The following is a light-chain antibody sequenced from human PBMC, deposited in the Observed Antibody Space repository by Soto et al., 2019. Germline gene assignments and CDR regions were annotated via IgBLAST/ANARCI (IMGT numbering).Light chain of an antibody. J-gene: IGKJ1*01. CDR3: QQYGSSPWT. CDR2: GAS. Sequence: EIVLTQSPGTLSLSPGERATLSCRASQSVYISYLAWYQQKPGQAPRLLIYGASSRTTGIPDRFSGSGSGTDFTLTNSRLDPEYFAVYYCQQYGSSPWTFGQGTKVEI. CDR1: QSVYISY. V-gene: IGKV3-20*01.